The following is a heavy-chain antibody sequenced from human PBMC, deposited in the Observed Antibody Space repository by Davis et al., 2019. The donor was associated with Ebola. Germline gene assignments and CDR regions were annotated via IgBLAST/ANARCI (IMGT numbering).Heavy chain of an antibody. CDR2: IWYDGSNK. CDR1: GFTFSSYG. CDR3: ASPPFIAVAGLYFDY. J-gene: IGHJ4*02. V-gene: IGHV3-33*01. Sequence: PGGSLRLSCAASGFTFSSYGMHWVRQAPGKGLEWVAVIWYDGSNKYYADSVKGRFTISRDNSKNTLYLQMNSLRAEDTAVYYCASPPFIAVAGLYFDYWGQGTLVTVSS. D-gene: IGHD6-19*01.